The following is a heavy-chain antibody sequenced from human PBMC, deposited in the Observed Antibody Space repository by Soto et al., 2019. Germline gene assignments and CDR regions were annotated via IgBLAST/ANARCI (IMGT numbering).Heavy chain of an antibody. CDR1: GGTFSTYA. D-gene: IGHD3-22*01. Sequence: GDSVKVSCKASGGTFSTYAINWVRQAPGQGLEWMGGIIPIFGTANYAQKFQDRVTITADESTSTAYMELSSLRSEDTAVYYCASHSFYYDSSGYYHPLGYWGQGTMVTVS. CDR3: ASHSFYYDSSGYYHPLGY. J-gene: IGHJ4*02. V-gene: IGHV1-69*13. CDR2: IIPIFGTA.